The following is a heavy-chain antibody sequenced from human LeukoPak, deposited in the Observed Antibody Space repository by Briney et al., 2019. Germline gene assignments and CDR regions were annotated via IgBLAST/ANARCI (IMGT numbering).Heavy chain of an antibody. Sequence: PGGSLSLSCAASGFSFSSSWMTWVRQAPGKGLEWVAVISYDGSNKYYADSVKGRFTISRDNSKNTLWLQMNSLRSEDTAVYYCARDMAPGGGPGDYYGMDVWGQGTTVTVSS. D-gene: IGHD7-27*01. CDR1: GFSFSSSW. CDR2: ISYDGSNK. V-gene: IGHV3-30-3*01. CDR3: ARDMAPGGGPGDYYGMDV. J-gene: IGHJ6*02.